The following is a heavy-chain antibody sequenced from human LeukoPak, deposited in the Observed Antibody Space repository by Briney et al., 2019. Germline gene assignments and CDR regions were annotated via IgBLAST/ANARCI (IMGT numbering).Heavy chain of an antibody. CDR1: GGSISTYY. V-gene: IGHV4-59*01. J-gene: IGHJ4*02. CDR3: ARAVAASYFDY. Sequence: SETLSLTCTVSGGSISTYYWSWIRQSPGKGLEWIGYINYSGSTNYIPSLKSRVIISVDTSKKQFSLRLSSVTAADAAVYYCARAVAASYFDYWGQGTLVTVSS. D-gene: IGHD6-19*01. CDR2: INYSGST.